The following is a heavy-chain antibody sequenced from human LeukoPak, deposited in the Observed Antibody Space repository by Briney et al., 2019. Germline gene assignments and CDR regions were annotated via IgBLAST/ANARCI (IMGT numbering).Heavy chain of an antibody. J-gene: IGHJ4*02. V-gene: IGHV4-61*09. D-gene: IGHD3-22*01. CDR3: AREWGLTTFDY. CDR2: IYTSGST. CDR1: GGPISSGDYY. Sequence: SQTLSLTCIVSGGPISSGDYYWNWIRQPAGKGLEWIGHIYTSGSTNYNPSLKSRVTISVDTSKNQFSLKLSSVTAADTAVYYCAREWGLTTFDYWGQGTLVTVSS.